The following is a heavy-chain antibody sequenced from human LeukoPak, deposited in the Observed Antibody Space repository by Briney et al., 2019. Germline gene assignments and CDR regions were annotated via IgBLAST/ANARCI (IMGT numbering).Heavy chain of an antibody. J-gene: IGHJ4*02. Sequence: GGSLRLSCAASGFTLSSYWMSWVRQAPGKGLEWVSGISGSGDNTYYADSVKGRFTISRDNSKNTLYVQVNSLGTEDTAAYYCAKGSYYDSSGSFYFDYWGQGTLVTVSS. V-gene: IGHV3-23*01. CDR2: ISGSGDNT. CDR3: AKGSYYDSSGSFYFDY. D-gene: IGHD3-22*01. CDR1: GFTLSSYW.